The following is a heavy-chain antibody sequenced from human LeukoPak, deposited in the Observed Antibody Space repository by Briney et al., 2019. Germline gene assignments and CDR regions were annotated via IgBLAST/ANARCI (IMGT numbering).Heavy chain of an antibody. CDR1: GGSINSYY. D-gene: IGHD4-17*01. Sequence: SETLSLTCTVSGGSINSYYWSWIRQPPGKGLEWIGYIDYSGSTNYNPSLKSRGTISVDTSKNPFTLKLSSVTACDTAVHYCGRVPTVTLFDYWGQGTLVTVSS. J-gene: IGHJ4*02. CDR3: GRVPTVTLFDY. V-gene: IGHV4-59*01. CDR2: IDYSGST.